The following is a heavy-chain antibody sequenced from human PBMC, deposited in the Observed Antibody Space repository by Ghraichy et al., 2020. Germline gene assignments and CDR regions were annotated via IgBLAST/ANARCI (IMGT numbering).Heavy chain of an antibody. CDR2: IFYSGTT. Sequence: SETLSLTCTVSGDSIRSNNYYWAWIRQPPGKGLEWIGSIFYSGTTFYNPSLKSRLTISVDTSKNQFSLMLSSVSAADTAVYYCARRVIVATIDYWGQGILVTVSS. J-gene: IGHJ4*02. D-gene: IGHD5-12*01. CDR1: GDSIRSNNYY. CDR3: ARRVIVATIDY. V-gene: IGHV4-39*01.